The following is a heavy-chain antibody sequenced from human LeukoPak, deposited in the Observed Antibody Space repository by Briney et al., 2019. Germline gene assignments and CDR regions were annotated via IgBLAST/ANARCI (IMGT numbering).Heavy chain of an antibody. CDR3: ARESFYDFWSGYSLPYYYYYMDV. J-gene: IGHJ6*03. Sequence: SETLSLTCTVSGGSISSGSYYWSWIRQPAGKGLEWIGRIYTSGSTNYNPSLKSRVTISVDASKNQFSLKLSSVTAADTAVYYCARESFYDFWSGYSLPYYYYYMDVWGKGTTVTVSS. CDR1: GGSISSGSYY. CDR2: IYTSGST. V-gene: IGHV4-61*02. D-gene: IGHD3-3*01.